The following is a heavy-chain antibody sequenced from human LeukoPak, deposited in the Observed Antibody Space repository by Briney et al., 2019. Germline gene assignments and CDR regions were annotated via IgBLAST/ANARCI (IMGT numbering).Heavy chain of an antibody. CDR2: INHSGST. D-gene: IGHD3-16*02. Sequence: SETLSLTCAVYGGSFSGYYWSWIRQPPGKGLEWIGEINHSGSTNYNPSLKSRVTISVDTSKNQFSLKVSSVTAADTAVYYCASLAHDYVWGSYPYWGQGTLVTVSS. J-gene: IGHJ4*02. CDR3: ASLAHDYVWGSYPY. CDR1: GGSFSGYY. V-gene: IGHV4-34*01.